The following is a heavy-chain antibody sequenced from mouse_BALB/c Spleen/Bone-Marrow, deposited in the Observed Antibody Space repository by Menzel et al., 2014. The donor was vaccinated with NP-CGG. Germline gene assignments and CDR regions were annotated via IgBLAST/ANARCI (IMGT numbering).Heavy chain of an antibody. D-gene: IGHD2-4*01. Sequence: LVESGAELAKPGASVKMSCKASGYTFTTYWMHWVKQRPGQGREWIGYINPNTGYTEYNQKFRDKATLTADKSSSTAYMQLSSLTSEDSAVFYCGRDYAYDYSYAMDYGGQGTSVTVSS. J-gene: IGHJ4*01. V-gene: IGHV1-7*01. CDR3: GRDYAYDYSYAMDY. CDR1: GYTFTTYW. CDR2: INPNTGYT.